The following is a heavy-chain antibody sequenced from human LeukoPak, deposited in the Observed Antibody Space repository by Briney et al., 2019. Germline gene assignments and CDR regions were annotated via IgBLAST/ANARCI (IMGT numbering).Heavy chain of an antibody. J-gene: IGHJ4*02. CDR3: ATTLRNKPP. CDR2: MNPNSGDT. CDR1: GYTFTSYD. D-gene: IGHD5-12*01. V-gene: IGHV1-8*01. Sequence: ASVKVSCKASGYTFTSYDINWVRQAPGQGLEWMGYMNPNSGDTGYAQKFQGRITLTSDTSISTAYMELSSLTSEDTAIYYCATTLRNKPPWGQGTLVTVSS.